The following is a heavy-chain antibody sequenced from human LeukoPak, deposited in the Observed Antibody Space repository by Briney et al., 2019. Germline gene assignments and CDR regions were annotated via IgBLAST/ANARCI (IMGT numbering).Heavy chain of an antibody. CDR2: TRGDATT. CDR1: GFTASSKY. J-gene: IGHJ4*02. D-gene: IGHD4-17*01. Sequence: PGGSLRLSCTASGFTASSKYMSWVRQAPGKGLEWVSFTRGDATTAYADSVQGRFTISRDDSKNTLYLQMDSLRVEDTAVYYCARRRGGYGEGEFDYWGQGTLVTVSS. V-gene: IGHV3-66*04. CDR3: ARRRGGYGEGEFDY.